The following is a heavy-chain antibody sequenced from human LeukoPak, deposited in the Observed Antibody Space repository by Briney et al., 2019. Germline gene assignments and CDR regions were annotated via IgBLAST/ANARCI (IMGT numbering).Heavy chain of an antibody. J-gene: IGHJ4*02. V-gene: IGHV4-59*01. CDR2: IHFSGST. CDR1: GASISGYY. CDR3: ARVLKAGNSGYYSDY. D-gene: IGHD3-10*01. Sequence: SETLSLTCTVSGASISGYYWSWIRQPPGKGLECIGYIHFSGSTYYNPSLKSRVTISVDTSKNQFSLKVSSVTATDTALYYCARVLKAGNSGYYSDYWGQGTLVTVSS.